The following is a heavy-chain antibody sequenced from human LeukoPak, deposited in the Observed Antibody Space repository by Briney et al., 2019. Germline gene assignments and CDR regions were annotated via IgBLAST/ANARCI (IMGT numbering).Heavy chain of an antibody. Sequence: PSETLSLTCTVSGGSISSYYWNWIRQPPGKGLEWIGYIYTSGSTNYNPSLKSRVTISLDTSKNQFSLKLSSVTAADTAVYYCARRRPEAFDIWGQGTMVTVSS. CDR3: ARRRPEAFDI. CDR2: IYTSGST. V-gene: IGHV4-4*09. CDR1: GGSISSYY. J-gene: IGHJ3*02.